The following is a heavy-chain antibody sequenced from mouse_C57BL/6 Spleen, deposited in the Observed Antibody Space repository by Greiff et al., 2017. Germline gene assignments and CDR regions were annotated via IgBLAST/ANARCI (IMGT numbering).Heavy chain of an antibody. CDR1: GFTFSSYG. CDR3: ASLYDGYPWYFDV. D-gene: IGHD2-3*01. Sequence: VQLQQSGGDLVKPGGSLKLSCAASGFTFSSYGMSWVRQTPDKRLEWVATISSGGSYTYYPDSVKGRFTISRDNAKNTLYLQMSSLKSEDTAMYYCASLYDGYPWYFDVWGTGTTVTVSS. V-gene: IGHV5-6*01. J-gene: IGHJ1*03. CDR2: ISSGGSYT.